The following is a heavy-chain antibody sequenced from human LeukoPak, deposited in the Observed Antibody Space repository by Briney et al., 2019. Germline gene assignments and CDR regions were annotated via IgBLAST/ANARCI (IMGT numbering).Heavy chain of an antibody. D-gene: IGHD6-13*01. CDR1: GYSFTSFG. CDR3: ARQTSSWYVHYSYYMDV. Sequence: GESLHFSSNGPGYSFTSFGIGCLRQMPRKGLGWMGIIYPGDSDTRYSPSFQGQATTSADKSISTAYLQWSSLKAPDTAMSYCARQTSSWYVHYSYYMDVWGKGTTVTVSS. J-gene: IGHJ6*03. CDR2: IYPGDSDT. V-gene: IGHV5-51*01.